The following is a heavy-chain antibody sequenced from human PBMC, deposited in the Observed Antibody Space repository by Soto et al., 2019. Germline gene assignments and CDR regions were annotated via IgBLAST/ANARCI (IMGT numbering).Heavy chain of an antibody. CDR1: VYIFTTYG. V-gene: IGHV1-18*04. CDR2: ISTYNGNT. J-gene: IGHJ4*02. CDR3: SRTARPHDFDF. Sequence: XSVNVTCKASVYIFTTYGIGWVRQAPGQGLEWMGWISTYNGNTNYAQKLHGRVTMTTETSTSTSYLELRSRRSDDTAVYYWSRTARPHDFDFWGQGTMVTVSS.